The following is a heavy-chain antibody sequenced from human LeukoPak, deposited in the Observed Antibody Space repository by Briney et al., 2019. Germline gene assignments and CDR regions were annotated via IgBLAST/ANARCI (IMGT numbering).Heavy chain of an antibody. D-gene: IGHD5-12*01. V-gene: IGHV3-7*01. CDR3: ARSRSGYYEDY. CDR1: GFTFSNYW. CDR2: IKEDGSEK. Sequence: PGGSLRLSCAASGFTFSNYWMTWVRQAPGKGLEWVANIKEDGSEKYYVDSVKGRFTFSRDNAKNSLSLQLNSLSAEDTAVYYCARSRSGYYEDYWGQGTLVTVSS. J-gene: IGHJ4*02.